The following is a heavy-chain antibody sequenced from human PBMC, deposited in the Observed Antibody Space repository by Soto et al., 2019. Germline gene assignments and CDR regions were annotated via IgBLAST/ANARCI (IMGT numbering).Heavy chain of an antibody. V-gene: IGHV4-59*01. CDR1: GDSITSNH. D-gene: IGHD4-4*01. CDR3: ARVSMSTVSWGFDP. CDR2: IYNSGTT. J-gene: IGHJ5*02. Sequence: SETLSLTCAVSGDSITSNHCNWIRQPPGRGLEWIGYIYNSGTTKYNPSLKSRVIISVDTSKNQLSLKLSSVTAADTVVYYCARVSMSTVSWGFDPWGQGTLVTVSS.